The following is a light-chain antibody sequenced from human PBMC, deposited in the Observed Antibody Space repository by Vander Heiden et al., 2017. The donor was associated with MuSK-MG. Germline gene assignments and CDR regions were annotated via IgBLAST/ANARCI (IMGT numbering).Light chain of an antibody. V-gene: IGLV2-14*01. CDR2: EVS. CDR1: SSDVGRYNY. J-gene: IGLJ1*01. CDR3: SSYTGSSTRYV. Sequence: QSALTQPASVSGSPGQSLTISCTGTSSDVGRYNYVSWYQQHPGTAPKLMIYEVSNRPSGLSNRFSGSKSGNTASLTISGLQAEDEADYYCSSYTGSSTRYVFGTGTKVTVL.